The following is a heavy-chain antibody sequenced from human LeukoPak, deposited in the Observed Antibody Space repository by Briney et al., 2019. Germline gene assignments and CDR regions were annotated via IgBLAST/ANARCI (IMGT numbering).Heavy chain of an antibody. V-gene: IGHV3-9*01. D-gene: IGHD6-19*01. CDR3: AKDVVAGTHYYYAMDV. Sequence: GRSLRLSCAASGFTFDDYAMHCVRQAPGKGLEWFSGIIWNSGSIGYADSVKDRFTISRDNAKNSLYLQMNSLRAEDTALYYCAKDVVAGTHYYYAMDVWGQGTTVTVSS. CDR1: GFTFDDYA. J-gene: IGHJ6*02. CDR2: IIWNSGSI.